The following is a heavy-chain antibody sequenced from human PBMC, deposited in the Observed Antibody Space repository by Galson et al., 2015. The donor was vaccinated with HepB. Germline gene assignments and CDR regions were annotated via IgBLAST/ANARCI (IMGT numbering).Heavy chain of an antibody. D-gene: IGHD3-16*01. CDR2: ITPFSGTS. Sequence: SVKVSCKASGGTLTSSAISWVRQAPGQGLEWMGGITPFSGTSDYAQNFHDRVTLTADDSTSTVHMQLTRLRSEDTAMYYCAKNTSGWFDTWGQGTLVTVS. J-gene: IGHJ5*02. V-gene: IGHV1-69*13. CDR1: GGTLTSSA. CDR3: AKNTSGWFDT.